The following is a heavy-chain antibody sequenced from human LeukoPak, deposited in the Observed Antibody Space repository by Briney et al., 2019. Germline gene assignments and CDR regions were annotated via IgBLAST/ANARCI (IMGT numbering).Heavy chain of an antibody. V-gene: IGHV3-33*06. CDR3: AKEYRRMNIVRGSLDQ. Sequence: GGSLRLSCVASGFSVKTYGMHWVRLGPGKGPEWVAVIWADGTNRYYADSVKGRFTISSDISRNTVYLQMDSLRVEDTAVYFCAKEYRRMNIVRGSLDQWGQGTLVTVSS. J-gene: IGHJ4*02. CDR1: GFSVKTYG. D-gene: IGHD3-10*01. CDR2: IWADGTNR.